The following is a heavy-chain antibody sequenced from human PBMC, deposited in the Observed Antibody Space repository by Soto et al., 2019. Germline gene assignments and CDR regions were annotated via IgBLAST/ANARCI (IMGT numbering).Heavy chain of an antibody. CDR1: GYTFTSYA. D-gene: IGHD3-16*01. J-gene: IGHJ5*02. Sequence: QVQLVQSGAXXXXXGASVKVSCKASGYTFTSYAMHWVRQAPGQRLEWMGWINAGNGNTKYSQKFQGRVTITRDTSASTAYMELSSRRSEDTAVYYCARDGAPYENWFDPWGQGTLVTVSS. CDR3: ARDGAPYENWFDP. V-gene: IGHV1-3*01. CDR2: INAGNGNT.